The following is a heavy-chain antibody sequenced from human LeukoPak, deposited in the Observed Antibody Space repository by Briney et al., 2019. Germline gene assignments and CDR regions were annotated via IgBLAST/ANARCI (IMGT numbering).Heavy chain of an antibody. CDR3: VRDASASFRHFDY. J-gene: IGHJ4*02. CDR2: ISWNGAMI. Sequence: GGSLRLSCAVSGFTLGDYCMHWIRQVPGKGLEWVSGISWNGAMIGYADSVKGRFTISRDNANNSVYLQMNSLRAEDTALYYCVRDASASFRHFDYWGQGTQVTVSS. V-gene: IGHV3-9*01. D-gene: IGHD2-2*01. CDR1: GFTLGDYC.